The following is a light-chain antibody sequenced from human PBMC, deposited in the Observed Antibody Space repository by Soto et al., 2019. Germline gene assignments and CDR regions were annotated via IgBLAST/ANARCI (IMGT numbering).Light chain of an antibody. CDR2: AAS. Sequence: DIQMTQSPSSLSAYVGDRVTITCRASQSIAGYLSWYQQKPGKAPKLLIYAASSLQSGAPSRFSGSASGTDFTLTISSLQPEDFATYSCQQSYSAPWTFGQGTKVDIE. CDR1: QSIAGY. J-gene: IGKJ1*01. CDR3: QQSYSAPWT. V-gene: IGKV1-39*01.